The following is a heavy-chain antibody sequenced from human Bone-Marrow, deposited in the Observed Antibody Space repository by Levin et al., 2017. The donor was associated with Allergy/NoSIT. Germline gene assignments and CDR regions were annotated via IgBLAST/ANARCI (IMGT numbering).Heavy chain of an antibody. CDR1: GFSLSTSGVG. CDR3: TQGEWRHSFDI. CDR2: IYWNDDK. D-gene: IGHD3-16*01. J-gene: IGHJ3*02. Sequence: KESGPTLVKPTQTLTLTCTFSGFSLSTSGVGVDWIRQPPGKALEWLALIYWNDDKQYNPSLESRLTITKDTSKNQVVLTMTNMDPVDTATYYCTQGEWRHSFDIWGQGTMVTVSS. V-gene: IGHV2-5*01.